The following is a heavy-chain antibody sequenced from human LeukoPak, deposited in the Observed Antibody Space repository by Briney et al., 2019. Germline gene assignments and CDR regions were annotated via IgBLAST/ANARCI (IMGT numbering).Heavy chain of an antibody. Sequence: SETLSLTCAVYGGSFSGYYWSWIRPPPGKGLEWIGEINHSGSTNYNPSRKSRVTISVDTSKNQFSLKLSSVTAADTAVYYCASERGSESFDPWGQGTLVTVSS. D-gene: IGHD3-16*01. CDR2: INHSGST. CDR1: GGSFSGYY. J-gene: IGHJ5*02. CDR3: ASERGSESFDP. V-gene: IGHV4-34*01.